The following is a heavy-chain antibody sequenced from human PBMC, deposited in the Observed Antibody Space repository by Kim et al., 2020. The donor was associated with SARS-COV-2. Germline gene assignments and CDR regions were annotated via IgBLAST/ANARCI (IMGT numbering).Heavy chain of an antibody. CDR2: ISSSGSTI. CDR1: GFTFSDYY. V-gene: IGHV3-11*01. J-gene: IGHJ5*02. Sequence: GGSLRLSCAASGFTFSDYYMSWIRQAPGKGLEWVSYISSSGSTIYYADSVKGRFTISRDNAKNSLYLQMNSLRAEDTAVYYCARTMIVVVTGQLLSWFDPWGQGTLVTVSS. CDR3: ARTMIVVVTGQLLSWFDP. D-gene: IGHD3-22*01.